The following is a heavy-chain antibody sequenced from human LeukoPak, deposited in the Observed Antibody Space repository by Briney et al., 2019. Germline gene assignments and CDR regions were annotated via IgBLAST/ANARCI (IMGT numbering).Heavy chain of an antibody. CDR2: MNPNSGNT. Sequence: ASVKVYCKASGYTFTSYDINWVRQATGQGLEWMGWMNPNSGNTGYAQKFQGRVTITRNTSISTAYMELSSLRSEDTAVYYCARALYDYGDYNYYYYYYMDVWGKGTTVTVSS. CDR1: GYTFTSYD. J-gene: IGHJ6*03. V-gene: IGHV1-8*03. CDR3: ARALYDYGDYNYYYYYYMDV. D-gene: IGHD4-17*01.